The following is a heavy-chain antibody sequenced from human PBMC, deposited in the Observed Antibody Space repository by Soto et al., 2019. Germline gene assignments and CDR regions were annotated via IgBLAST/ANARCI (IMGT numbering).Heavy chain of an antibody. CDR2: ISAYNGNT. J-gene: IGHJ4*02. D-gene: IGHD2-15*01. V-gene: IGHV1-18*01. Sequence: ASVKVSCKASGYTFTSYGISWVRQAPGQGLEWMGWISAYNGNTNYAQKLQGRVTMTTDTSTSTAYMELRSLRSDDTAVYYCAREMVTRTVAATPHYFDYWGQGTLVTVSS. CDR3: AREMVTRTVAATPHYFDY. CDR1: GYTFTSYG.